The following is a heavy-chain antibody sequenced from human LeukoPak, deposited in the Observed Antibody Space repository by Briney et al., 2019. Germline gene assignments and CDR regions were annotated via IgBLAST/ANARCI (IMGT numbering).Heavy chain of an antibody. CDR1: GFTFDDYA. CDR2: ISWNSGSI. Sequence: PGRSLRLSCAATGFTFDDYAMHWVRQAPGKGLEWVSGISWNSGSIGYADSVKGRFTISSDNAKNSLYLQMNSLRAEDTALYYCAKDTGHGCSGGSCYSEFDYWGQGTLVTVSS. J-gene: IGHJ4*02. V-gene: IGHV3-9*01. CDR3: AKDTGHGCSGGSCYSEFDY. D-gene: IGHD2-15*01.